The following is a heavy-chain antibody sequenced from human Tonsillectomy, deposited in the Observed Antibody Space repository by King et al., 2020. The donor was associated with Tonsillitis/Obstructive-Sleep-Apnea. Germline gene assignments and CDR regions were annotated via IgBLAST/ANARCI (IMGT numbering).Heavy chain of an antibody. J-gene: IGHJ6*03. D-gene: IGHD2/OR15-2a*01. CDR1: VGSITSGGYF. V-gene: IGHV4-31*03. Sequence: QLQESGPGLVKPSQTLSLTCTVSVGSITSGGYFWSWSHQHPVQGRAWIGFSYYSGSPYYNPYLKSRVTISVDTSKNQCSLKLSSVTAADTAVYYCARVSSIPPNYYMDVWGKGTTVTVSS. CDR2: SYYSGSP. CDR3: ARVSSIPPNYYMDV.